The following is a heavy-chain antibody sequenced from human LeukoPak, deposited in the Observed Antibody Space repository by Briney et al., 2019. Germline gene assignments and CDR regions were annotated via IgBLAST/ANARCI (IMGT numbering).Heavy chain of an antibody. CDR1: GFTFSSYA. V-gene: IGHV3-23*01. D-gene: IGHD2-2*01. J-gene: IGHJ6*02. CDR3: AKLGYCSSTSCYYYGMDV. Sequence: GGSLRLSCAASGFTFSSYAMSWVRQAPGRGLEWVSAISGSGGSTYYADSVKGRLTISRDNSKNTLYLQMNSLKAEDTAVYYCAKLGYCSSTSCYYYGMDVWGQGTTVTVSS. CDR2: ISGSGGST.